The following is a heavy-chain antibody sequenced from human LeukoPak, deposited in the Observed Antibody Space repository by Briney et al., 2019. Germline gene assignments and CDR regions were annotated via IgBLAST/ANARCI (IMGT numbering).Heavy chain of an antibody. CDR2: ISAYNGNT. CDR1: GYTFTSYG. Sequence: ASVKVSCKASGYTFTSYGISWVRQAPGQGVEWMGWISAYNGNTNYAQKLQGGVTMSTDTSTSTAYMELRSLRSDDTAVYYCARDEYYDILTGYRNELTGTTDYWGQGTLVTVSS. V-gene: IGHV1-18*01. CDR3: ARDEYYDILTGYRNELTGTTDY. J-gene: IGHJ4*02. D-gene: IGHD3-9*01.